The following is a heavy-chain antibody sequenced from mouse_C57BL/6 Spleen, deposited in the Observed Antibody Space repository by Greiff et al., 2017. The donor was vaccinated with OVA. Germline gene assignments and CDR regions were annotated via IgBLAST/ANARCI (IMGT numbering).Heavy chain of an antibody. CDR2: ISSGSSTI. V-gene: IGHV5-17*01. CDR3: ARTCVVTIDY. Sequence: DVHLVESGGGLVKPGGSLKLSCAASGFTFSDYGMHWVRQAPEKGLEWVAYISSGSSTIYYAETVKGRITIYRDNAKNTLFLEMTRLRSEDTAMYNCARTCVVTIDYWGQGTTVTVST. D-gene: IGHD2-13*01. J-gene: IGHJ2*01. CDR1: GFTFSDYG.